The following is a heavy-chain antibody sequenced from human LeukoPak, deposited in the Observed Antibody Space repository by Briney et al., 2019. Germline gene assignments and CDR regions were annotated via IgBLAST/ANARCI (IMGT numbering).Heavy chain of an antibody. V-gene: IGHV5-51*01. CDR2: IYPGDSDT. J-gene: IGHJ1*01. Sequence: GESLKISCKGSGYSFTSYWIGWVRQMPGKGLEWMGIIYPGDSDTRYSPSFQGQVTISADKSISTAYLQWSSLKASDTAMYYCASTQNDFWSGPKHFQHWGQGTLVTVSS. CDR1: GYSFTSYW. D-gene: IGHD3-3*01. CDR3: ASTQNDFWSGPKHFQH.